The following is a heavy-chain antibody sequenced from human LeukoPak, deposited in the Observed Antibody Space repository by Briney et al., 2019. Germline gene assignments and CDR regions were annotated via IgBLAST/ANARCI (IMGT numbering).Heavy chain of an antibody. CDR3: ARDPSNTSGWKTWFDT. Sequence: ASVKVSCKASGYTFTNYGFSWVRQAPGQGLEWMGWISAYNGYTDYAQKLQFRVTMTTDTSTSTAYMELRSLRSDDTAFYYCARDPSNTSGWKTWFDTWGQGTLVTVSS. D-gene: IGHD6-19*01. V-gene: IGHV1-18*01. CDR1: GYTFTNYG. CDR2: ISAYNGYT. J-gene: IGHJ5*02.